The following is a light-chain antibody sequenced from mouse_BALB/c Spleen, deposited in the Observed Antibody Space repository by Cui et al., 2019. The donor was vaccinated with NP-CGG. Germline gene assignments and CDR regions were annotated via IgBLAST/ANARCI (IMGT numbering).Light chain of an antibody. CDR1: TGAVTTSNY. V-gene: IGLV1*01. CDR2: GTN. CDR3: ALWYSNHWV. Sequence: QAVVTPESALTTSPGETVKLTCRSSTGAVTTSNYANWVQEKPDHLFTGLIGGTNNRTPGVPARFSGSLIGDKAALTITGAQTEDEAIYFCALWYSNHWVFGGGTKLTVL. J-gene: IGLJ1*01.